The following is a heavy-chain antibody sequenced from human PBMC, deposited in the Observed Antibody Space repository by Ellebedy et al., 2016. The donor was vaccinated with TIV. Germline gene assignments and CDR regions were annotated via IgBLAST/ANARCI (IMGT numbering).Heavy chain of an antibody. CDR3: AYSRAEGSRWLDFDY. CDR1: GYTFTDYY. J-gene: IGHJ4*02. CDR2: INAIGGSA. V-gene: IGHV1-46*01. D-gene: IGHD6-13*01. Sequence: AASVKVSCQASGYTFTDYYIHWVRQAPGQGLEWMGVINAIGGSATYSQKFQGRVTMTSDTSTNTVYMELSSLRSEDTAVFYCAYSRAEGSRWLDFDYWGQGTLVTVSS.